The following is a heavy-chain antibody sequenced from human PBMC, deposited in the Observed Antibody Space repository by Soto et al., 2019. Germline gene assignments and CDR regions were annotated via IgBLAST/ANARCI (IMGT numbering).Heavy chain of an antibody. CDR2: IRAYNGNT. D-gene: IGHD2-21*02. CDR3: ARKTSQRRGYCGCDCYSDY. CDR1: GYTFTSYG. Sequence: AASVKVSCKASGYTFTSYGISWVRQAPGQGLEWMGWIRAYNGNTNYAQKLQGRVTMTTDTSPSTAYMELRSLRSDDTAVYYCARKTSQRRGYCGCDCYSDYWGQGTRVTVS. J-gene: IGHJ4*02. V-gene: IGHV1-18*04.